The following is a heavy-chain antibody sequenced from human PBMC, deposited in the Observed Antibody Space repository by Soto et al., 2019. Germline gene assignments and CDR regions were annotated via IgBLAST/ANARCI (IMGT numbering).Heavy chain of an antibody. CDR2: INHSGST. V-gene: IGHV4-34*01. CDR1: GGSFSGYY. J-gene: IGHJ5*02. Sequence: SETLSLTCAVYGGSFSGYYWSWIRQPPGKGLEWIGEINHSGSTNYNPSLKSRVTISVDTSKNQFSLKLSSVTAADTAVYYCARGLWFGELTWGQGTLVTVSS. D-gene: IGHD3-10*01. CDR3: ARGLWFGELT.